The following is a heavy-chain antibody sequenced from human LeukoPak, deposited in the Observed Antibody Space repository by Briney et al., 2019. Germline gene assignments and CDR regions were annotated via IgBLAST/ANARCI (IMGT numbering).Heavy chain of an antibody. Sequence: PGRSLRLSCAASGFTSSSYLMHWVRQAPGKGLEWVAEIWYDGSNKYYADSVKGRFTISRDNSKNTLYLQMNSLRAEDTAVYYCARDLVDCSSTSCYCCYYYYGMDVWGKGTTVTVSS. CDR3: ARDLVDCSSTSCYCCYYYYGMDV. CDR2: IWYDGSNK. J-gene: IGHJ6*04. D-gene: IGHD2-2*01. V-gene: IGHV3-33*01. CDR1: GFTSSSYL.